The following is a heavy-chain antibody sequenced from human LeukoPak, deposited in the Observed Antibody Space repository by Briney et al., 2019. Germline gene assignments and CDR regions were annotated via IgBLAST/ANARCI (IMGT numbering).Heavy chain of an antibody. J-gene: IGHJ6*03. D-gene: IGHD2-2*01. Sequence: TGGSLRLSCAASGFTFSSYGMHWVRQAPGKGLEWVAVIWYDGSNKYYADSVKGRFTISRDNSKNTLYLQMNSLRAEDTAVYYCARRERIGYCSSTSCNNYYYYMDVWGKGTTVTVSS. V-gene: IGHV3-33*01. CDR1: GFTFSSYG. CDR2: IWYDGSNK. CDR3: ARRERIGYCSSTSCNNYYYYMDV.